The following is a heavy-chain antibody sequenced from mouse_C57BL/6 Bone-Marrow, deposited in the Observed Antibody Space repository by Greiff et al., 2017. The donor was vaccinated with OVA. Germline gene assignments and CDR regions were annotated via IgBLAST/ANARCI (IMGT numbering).Heavy chain of an antibody. J-gene: IGHJ2*01. CDR1: GYAFSSSW. D-gene: IGHD2-3*01. V-gene: IGHV1-82*01. CDR3: ARQEDGYYASYFDY. Sequence: QVQLQQSGPELVKPGASVKISCKASGYAFSSSWMNWVKQRPGQGLEWIGRIYPGDGDTNYNGKFKGKATLTADNSSSTAYMQLSSLTAEDSAVYFCARQEDGYYASYFDYWGQGTTLTVSS. CDR2: IYPGDGDT.